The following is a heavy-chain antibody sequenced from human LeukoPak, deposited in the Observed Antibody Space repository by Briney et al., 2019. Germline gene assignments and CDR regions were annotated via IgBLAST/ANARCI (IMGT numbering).Heavy chain of an antibody. J-gene: IGHJ3*02. CDR2: IYYSGST. CDR1: GGSISSSSYS. V-gene: IGHV4-39*01. D-gene: IGHD3-22*01. Sequence: PSETLSLTCTVPGGSISSSSYSWGCIRQPPGKGLEWIGSIYYSGSTNYNPSLESRVTISVDTSKNQFSLKLSSVTAADTAVYYCARHADSSGYLDAFDIWGQGTMVTVSS. CDR3: ARHADSSGYLDAFDI.